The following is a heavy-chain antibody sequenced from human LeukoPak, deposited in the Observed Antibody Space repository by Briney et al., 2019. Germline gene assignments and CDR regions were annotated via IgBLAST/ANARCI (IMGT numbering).Heavy chain of an antibody. D-gene: IGHD1-26*01. CDR3: ARGIVGVSNWFDP. J-gene: IGHJ5*02. V-gene: IGHV1-2*06. CDR2: INPNSGGT. CDR1: GYTFTGYY. Sequence: GASVKVSCKASGYTFTGYYMHWVRQAPGQGLEWMGRINPNSGGTNYAQRFQGRVTMTRDTSISTAYMELSRLRSDDTAVYCCARGIVGVSNWFDPWGQGTLVTVSS.